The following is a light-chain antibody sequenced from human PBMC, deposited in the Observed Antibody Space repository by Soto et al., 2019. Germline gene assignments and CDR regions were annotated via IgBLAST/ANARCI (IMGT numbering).Light chain of an antibody. V-gene: IGLV1-44*01. CDR3: AAWDDNLNVVV. CDR2: ETY. Sequence: QSAVTQTPSASGTPGQRVTFSFSGGSTNIGGNYVSWFQQLPGMAPKLLIYETYKRPSGVPDRFSGSKSGTSASLAISGLQSEDEADYYCAAWDDNLNVVVFGGGTKLTVL. J-gene: IGLJ3*02. CDR1: STNIGGNY.